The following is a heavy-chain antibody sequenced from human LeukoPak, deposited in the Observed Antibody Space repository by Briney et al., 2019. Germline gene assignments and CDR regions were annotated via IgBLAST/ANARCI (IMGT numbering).Heavy chain of an antibody. CDR2: IYYSGST. V-gene: IGHV4-39*07. D-gene: IGHD3-9*01. CDR1: GGSLSNNSYY. J-gene: IGHJ4*02. Sequence: SETLSLTCTVSGGSLSNNSYYWGWIRQPPGKGLEWIGSIYYSGSTYYNPSLKSRVTISVDTSKNQFSPKLSSVTAADTAAYYCAVGETRIYDILTGYYPYWGQGTLVTVSS. CDR3: AVGETRIYDILTGYYPY.